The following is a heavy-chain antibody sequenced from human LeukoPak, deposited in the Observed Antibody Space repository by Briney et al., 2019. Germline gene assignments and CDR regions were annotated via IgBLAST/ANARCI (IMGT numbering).Heavy chain of an antibody. Sequence: PGGSLRLSCAASGFTVSSNYMSWVRQAPGKGLEWVSTIIDSGNSIYYADSAEGRFTISRDNSKNTQYLQMNSLRAGDTAVYYCAKDPIFSGSYGVFDYWGLGTLVTVSS. J-gene: IGHJ4*02. CDR2: IIDSGNSI. V-gene: IGHV3-23*01. CDR1: GFTVSSNY. CDR3: AKDPIFSGSYGVFDY. D-gene: IGHD1-26*01.